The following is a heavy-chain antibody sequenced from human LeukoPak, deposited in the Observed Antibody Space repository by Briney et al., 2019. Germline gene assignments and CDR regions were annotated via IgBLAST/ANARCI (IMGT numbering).Heavy chain of an antibody. D-gene: IGHD1-26*01. CDR3: ATGLVGALSY. J-gene: IGHJ4*02. CDR1: GFTFSSYW. Sequence: GGSLRLSCAASGFTFSSYWMSWVRQAPGKGLEWVANIKQDGSEKCYVDSVKGRFTISRDNAKNSLYLQMNSLRAEDTAVYYCATGLVGALSYWGQGTLVTVYS. CDR2: IKQDGSEK. V-gene: IGHV3-7*01.